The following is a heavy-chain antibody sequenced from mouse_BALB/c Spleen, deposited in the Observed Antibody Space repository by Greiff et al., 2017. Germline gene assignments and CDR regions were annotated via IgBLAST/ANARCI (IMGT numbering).Heavy chain of an antibody. CDR3: ARRAHYYAMDY. V-gene: IGHV5-6-5*01. J-gene: IGHJ4*01. CDR1: GFTFSSYA. Sequence: EVKLMESGGGLVKPGGSLKLSCAASGFTFSSYAMSWVRQTPEKRLEWVASISSGGSTYYPDSVKGRFTISRDNARNILYLQMSSLKSEDTAMYYCARRAHYYAMDYWGQGTSVTVSS. CDR2: ISSGGST.